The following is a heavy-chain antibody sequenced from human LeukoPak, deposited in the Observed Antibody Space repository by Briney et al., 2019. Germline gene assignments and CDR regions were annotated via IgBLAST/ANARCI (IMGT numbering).Heavy chain of an antibody. D-gene: IGHD3-10*01. J-gene: IGHJ4*02. CDR1: GGSFSGYY. Sequence: SETLSLTCAVYGGSFSGYYWSWIRQPPGKGLEWIGIIYHSGSTYYNPSLKSRVTISVDTSKNQFSLKLSSVTAADTAVYYCARVVITMVRGVIREADFDYWGQGTLVTVSS. CDR2: IYHSGST. V-gene: IGHV4-34*01. CDR3: ARVVITMVRGVIREADFDY.